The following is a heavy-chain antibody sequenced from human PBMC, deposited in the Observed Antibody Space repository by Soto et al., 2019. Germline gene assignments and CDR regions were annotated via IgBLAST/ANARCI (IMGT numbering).Heavy chain of an antibody. Sequence: QVQLVESGGGVAQAGTSLRLSCTGSGFTFNSVSQHWVRQGPDKGLEWVAVVSFDGKVTYYADSVKGRFTVSRDISKNTIYLQANSLRPEDTAVYYCAREPYDDGQYFDYWGQGTPVTVSS. V-gene: IGHV3-30*04. D-gene: IGHD3-16*01. CDR2: VSFDGKVT. CDR1: GFTFNSVS. CDR3: AREPYDDGQYFDY. J-gene: IGHJ4*02.